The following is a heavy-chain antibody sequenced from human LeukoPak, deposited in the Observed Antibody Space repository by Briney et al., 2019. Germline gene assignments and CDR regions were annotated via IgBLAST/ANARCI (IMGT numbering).Heavy chain of an antibody. CDR1: GGSISSYY. CDR2: IYYSGST. CDR3: ARGVAATTYDAFDI. V-gene: IGHV4-59*01. D-gene: IGHD6-19*01. Sequence: SETLSLTCTVSGGSISSYYWSWIRQPPGKGLEWIGYIYYSGSTNYNPSLKSRVTISVDTSKNQFSLKLSSVTAADTAVYYCARGVAATTYDAFDIWGQGTMVTVSS. J-gene: IGHJ3*02.